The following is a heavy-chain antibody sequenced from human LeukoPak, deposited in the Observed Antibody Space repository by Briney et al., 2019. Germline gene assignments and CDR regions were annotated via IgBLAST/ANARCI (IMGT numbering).Heavy chain of an antibody. CDR2: IYYSGST. Sequence: SETLSFTCTVSGGSISSYYWTWIRQPPGKGLEWIGYIYYSGSTNYNPSLKSRVAISVDTSNNQFSLKMSSVTAADTAIYYCARVYGSGYDFRGAFDIWGQGTMVTVSS. CDR3: ARVYGSGYDFRGAFDI. J-gene: IGHJ3*02. V-gene: IGHV4-59*01. CDR1: GGSISSYY. D-gene: IGHD5-12*01.